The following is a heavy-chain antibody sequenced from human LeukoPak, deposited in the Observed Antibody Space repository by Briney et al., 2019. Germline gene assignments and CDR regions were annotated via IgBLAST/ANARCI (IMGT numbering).Heavy chain of an antibody. CDR1: GGSISSYL. J-gene: IGHJ4*02. V-gene: IGHV4-4*07. CDR3: ATEQVSASAWGFDY. Sequence: SETLSLTCTVSGGSISSYLWSWIRQSAGKRLEWLGRIHTSGTTTYSPSLQSRLTMSVDTSKSQDSLRLTSVTAADTAVYYCATEQVSASAWGFDYWGQGSLVTVSS. D-gene: IGHD5/OR15-5a*01. CDR2: IHTSGTT.